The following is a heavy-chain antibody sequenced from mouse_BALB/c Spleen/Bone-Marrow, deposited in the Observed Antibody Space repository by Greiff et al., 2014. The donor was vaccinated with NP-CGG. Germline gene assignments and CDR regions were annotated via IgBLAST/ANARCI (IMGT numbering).Heavy chain of an antibody. Sequence: VQVVESGAELARPGASVKMSCKASGYTFTSYTMHWVKQRPGQGLEWIGYINPSSGYTNYNQKFKDKATLTADKSSSTAYMQLSSLTSEDSAVYYCARESLYGSNYYWGQGTTLTVSS. D-gene: IGHD1-1*01. CDR1: GYTFTSYT. CDR3: ARESLYGSNYY. J-gene: IGHJ2*01. CDR2: INPSSGYT. V-gene: IGHV1-4*01.